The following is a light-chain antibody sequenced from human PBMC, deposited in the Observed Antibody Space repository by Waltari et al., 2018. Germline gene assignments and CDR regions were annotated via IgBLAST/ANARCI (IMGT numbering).Light chain of an antibody. Sequence: DIQMTQSPSSLSASVGDRVTITCRASQDINIYLGWFQQKPGKAPRSLIYDVSTLQSGVPSRFSGSGSGTEFTLTISSLQPEDFATYYCQRYETYPYSFGQGTTLEIK. CDR2: DVS. V-gene: IGKV1-16*01. J-gene: IGKJ2*03. CDR3: QRYETYPYS. CDR1: QDINIY.